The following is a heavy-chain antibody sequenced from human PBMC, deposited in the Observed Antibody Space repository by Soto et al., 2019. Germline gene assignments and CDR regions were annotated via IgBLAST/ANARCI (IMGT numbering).Heavy chain of an antibody. V-gene: IGHV2-5*02. CDR2: IYWDDDK. Sequence: QITLKASGPTLVKPTQTLTLTCTFSGFSLSTSGVGVGWIRQPPGQTLEWLALIYWDDDKRYSPALKSRLTITKDTSKDQVVHTMTNMDPVDPATYSCTHSMATPPFAYWCQGTLVTDS. CDR1: GFSLSTSGVG. D-gene: IGHD3-10*01. J-gene: IGHJ4*02. CDR3: THSMATPPFAY.